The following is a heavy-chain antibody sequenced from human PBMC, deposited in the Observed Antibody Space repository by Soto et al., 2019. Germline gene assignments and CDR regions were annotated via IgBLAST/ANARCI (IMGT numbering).Heavy chain of an antibody. CDR2: INHSGST. CDR3: ARGYGSGYGRGDFDY. Sequence: SETLSLTCAVYGGSFSGYYWSWIRQPPGKGLEWIGEINHSGSTNYNPSLKSRVTISVDTSKNQFSLKLSSVTAADTAVYYCARGYGSGYGRGDFDYWGQGTLVTVSS. D-gene: IGHD5-12*01. V-gene: IGHV4-34*01. J-gene: IGHJ4*02. CDR1: GGSFSGYY.